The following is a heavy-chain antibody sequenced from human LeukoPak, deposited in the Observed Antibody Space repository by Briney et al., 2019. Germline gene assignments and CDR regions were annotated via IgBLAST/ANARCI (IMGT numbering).Heavy chain of an antibody. J-gene: IGHJ6*03. CDR2: IFYSGST. CDR3: AGSSSSLIYYYYMDV. Sequence: PSETLSLTCAVSGGSISRYYWNWIRQPPGKGLEWIGYIFYSGSTSYNPSLKSRVTISVDTSKNQFSLKLSSVTAADTAVYYCAGSSSSLIYYYYMDVWGKGTTVTISS. D-gene: IGHD6-13*01. CDR1: GGSISRYY. V-gene: IGHV4-59*01.